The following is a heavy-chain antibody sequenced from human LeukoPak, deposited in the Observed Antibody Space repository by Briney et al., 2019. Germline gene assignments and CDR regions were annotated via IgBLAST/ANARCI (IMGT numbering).Heavy chain of an antibody. V-gene: IGHV1-24*01. Sequence: ASVKVSCKVSGYTLTELSMHWVRQAPGKGLEWMGGFDPEDGETIYAQKFQGRVTMTEDTSTDTAYMELSSLRSEDTAVYYCATVSSGDYSNSNYYDMDVWGKGTTVTVSS. CDR1: GYTLTELS. CDR3: ATVSSGDYSNSNYYDMDV. J-gene: IGHJ6*03. CDR2: FDPEDGET. D-gene: IGHD4-11*01.